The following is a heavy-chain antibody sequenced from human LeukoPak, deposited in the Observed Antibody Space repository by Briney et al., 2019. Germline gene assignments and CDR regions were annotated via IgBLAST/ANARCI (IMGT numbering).Heavy chain of an antibody. Sequence: ASVKLSCKASGYTFTTYYMHWVRQAPGQGLEWMGIINPGGGSTTYAQKFQGRVTMTRDTSTSTVYMELSSLRSEDTAVYFCARDYGDYVNWFDPSGQGTLVTVSP. CDR3: ARDYGDYVNWFDP. V-gene: IGHV1-46*01. CDR2: INPGGGST. J-gene: IGHJ5*02. CDR1: GYTFTTYY. D-gene: IGHD4-17*01.